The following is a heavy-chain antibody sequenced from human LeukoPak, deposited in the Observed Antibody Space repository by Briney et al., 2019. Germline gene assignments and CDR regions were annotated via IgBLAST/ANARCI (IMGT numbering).Heavy chain of an antibody. D-gene: IGHD4-11*01. J-gene: IGHJ4*02. CDR3: ARVARHDYTYYPGGNYFDY. CDR1: GASISGSGYY. CDR2: IYYTGST. Sequence: SETLSLTCAVSGASISGSGYYLGWIRQPPGKGLEWIGNIYYTGSTYYNASLQSRVTISIDTSKNQFYLKLSSVTAADTAVYYCARVARHDYTYYPGGNYFDYWGQGTLVTVSS. V-gene: IGHV4-39*07.